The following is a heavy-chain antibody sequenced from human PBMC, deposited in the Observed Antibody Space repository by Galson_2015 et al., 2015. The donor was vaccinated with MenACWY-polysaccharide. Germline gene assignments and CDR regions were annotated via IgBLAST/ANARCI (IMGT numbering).Heavy chain of an antibody. CDR3: ARGVGARSRFGL. V-gene: IGHV4-34*01. D-gene: IGHD1-26*01. CDR1: GGSFRGYY. CDR2: INPSGST. J-gene: IGHJ5*02. Sequence: LSLTCAVSGGSFRGYYWSWIRQPPGKGLEWVGEINPSGSTNCNPSLKSRVTISVDTSKNQFSLKLSSVTAADTAVYYCARGVGARSRFGLWGQGTLVTVSS.